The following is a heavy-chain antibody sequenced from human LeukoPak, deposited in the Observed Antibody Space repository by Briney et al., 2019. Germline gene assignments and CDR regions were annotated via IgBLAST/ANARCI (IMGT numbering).Heavy chain of an antibody. CDR2: IYYSGST. V-gene: IGHV4-39*01. CDR3: ARHVRGLGTQNPLYYFDF. CDR1: GGSISSSSYY. Sequence: SETLSLTCTVSGGSISSSSYYWGWIRQPPGKGLEWIGSIYYSGSTYYSSSLKSRVTISVDTSKNQFSLRLRSVTAADTAVYYCARHVRGLGTQNPLYYFDFWGQGTLVTVSS. J-gene: IGHJ4*02.